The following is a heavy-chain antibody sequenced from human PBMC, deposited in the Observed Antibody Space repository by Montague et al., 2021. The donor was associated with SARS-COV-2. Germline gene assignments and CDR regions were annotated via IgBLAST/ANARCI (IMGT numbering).Heavy chain of an antibody. CDR1: GDSTSCPNCY. D-gene: IGHD4-17*01. CDR2: IYYSGTT. J-gene: IGHJ5*02. Sequence: SETLSLTCTVSGDSTSCPNCYWGWIRQAPGKGLDWIGTIYYSGTTXYNPSLKSRLTISIDTSKNQFSLKLTSVTAADTAVYYCARHRNYGDHSLDNWFHPWGQGTLVTVSS. V-gene: IGHV4-39*01. CDR3: ARHRNYGDHSLDNWFHP.